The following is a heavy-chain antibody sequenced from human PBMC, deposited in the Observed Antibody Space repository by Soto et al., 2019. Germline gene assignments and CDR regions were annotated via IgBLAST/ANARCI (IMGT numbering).Heavy chain of an antibody. CDR3: ARVSGWYYFDY. CDR1: GYTFTSYA. Sequence: QVQLVQSGAEVKKPGASVKVSCKASGYTFTSYAMHWVRQAPGQRLEWMGWINAGNGYTKYSQKFQGRVTITRDTSASTAYMELSSLRSEDTAVYYCARVSGWYYFDYWGQGTLVTVSS. J-gene: IGHJ4*02. CDR2: INAGNGYT. D-gene: IGHD6-19*01. V-gene: IGHV1-3*01.